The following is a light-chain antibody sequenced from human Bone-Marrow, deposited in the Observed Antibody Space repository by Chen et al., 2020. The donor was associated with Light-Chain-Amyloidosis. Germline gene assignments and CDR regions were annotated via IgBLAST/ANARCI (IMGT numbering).Light chain of an antibody. J-gene: IGLJ3*02. Sequence: SYVLTQPSSVSLAPGQTATIACGGNNIGSTSVHWYQQTPGQAPLLVVYDASDRPSGIPERLSGSNSVNTATLTISRVEAGDEADYYCQVWDRSSDRPVFGGGTKLTVL. CDR3: QVWDRSSDRPV. V-gene: IGLV3-21*02. CDR2: DAS. CDR1: NIGSTS.